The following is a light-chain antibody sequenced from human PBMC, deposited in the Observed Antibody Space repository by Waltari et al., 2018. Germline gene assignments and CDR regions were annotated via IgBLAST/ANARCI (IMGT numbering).Light chain of an antibody. V-gene: IGLV3-19*01. CDR1: SLRMPY. CDR2: ALN. J-gene: IGLJ2*01. Sequence: SSELTQDPAMSVALGQTVRITCQGDSLRMPYASWYQQRPGQDPVLLFYALNSRPAGIPDRFSGSSSGDTASLTITGAQAEDEADYFCSSRDNSANLVLLGGGTKLTVL. CDR3: SSRDNSANLVL.